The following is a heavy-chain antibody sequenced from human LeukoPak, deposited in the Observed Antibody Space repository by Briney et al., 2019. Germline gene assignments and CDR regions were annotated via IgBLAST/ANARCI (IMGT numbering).Heavy chain of an antibody. CDR1: GGSMNSDY. CDR3: ASSKGSIAAEPPYY. V-gene: IGHV4-59*01. Sequence: SETLSLTCTVSGGSMNSDYWSWIRQPPGKGLEWIGYIYYSGSTNYNPSLKSRVTISVDTSKNQFSLKLSSVTAADTAVYYCASSKGSIAAEPPYYWGQGTLVTVSS. CDR2: IYYSGST. J-gene: IGHJ4*02. D-gene: IGHD6-13*01.